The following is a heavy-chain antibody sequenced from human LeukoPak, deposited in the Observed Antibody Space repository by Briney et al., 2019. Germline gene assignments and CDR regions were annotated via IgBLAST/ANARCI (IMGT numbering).Heavy chain of an antibody. J-gene: IGHJ3*02. CDR2: INAGNGNT. D-gene: IGHD6-13*01. CDR3: ARAKLYSSSWYSGAFDI. V-gene: IGHV1-3*01. Sequence: GASVKVSCKASGYTFTSYAMHWVRQAPGQRLEWMGWINAGNGNTKYSQKFQGRVTITRDTSASTAYMELSSLRSEDTAVYYCARAKLYSSSWYSGAFDIWGQGTMVTVSS. CDR1: GYTFTSYA.